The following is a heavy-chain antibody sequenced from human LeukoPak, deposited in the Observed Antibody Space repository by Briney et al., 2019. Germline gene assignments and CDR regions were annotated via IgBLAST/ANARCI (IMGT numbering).Heavy chain of an antibody. D-gene: IGHD3-10*01. Sequence: SETLSLTCTVSGVSINSGDYYWGWIRQPPGKGLEWIGTIYYSGRTYYNPPLKSRVTISEDTSKNQFSLKLTSVTAADTAIYYCARHRTAINKYGPYDAFDIWGQGTMVTVSS. CDR2: IYYSGRT. J-gene: IGHJ3*02. CDR1: GVSINSGDYY. V-gene: IGHV4-39*01. CDR3: ARHRTAINKYGPYDAFDI.